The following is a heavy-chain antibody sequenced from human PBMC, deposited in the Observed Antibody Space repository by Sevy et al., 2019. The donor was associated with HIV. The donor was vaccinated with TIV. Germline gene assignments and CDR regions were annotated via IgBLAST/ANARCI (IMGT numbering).Heavy chain of an antibody. CDR2: IYYSGST. CDR1: GGCISSYY. J-gene: IGHJ4*02. Sequence: SETLSLTCTVSGGCISSYYWSWIRQPPGKGLEWIGYIYYSGSTNYNPSLKSRVTISVDTSKNQFSLKLSSVTAADTAVYYCARYYGSGSYSYYFDYWGQGALVTVSS. D-gene: IGHD3-10*01. V-gene: IGHV4-59*01. CDR3: ARYYGSGSYSYYFDY.